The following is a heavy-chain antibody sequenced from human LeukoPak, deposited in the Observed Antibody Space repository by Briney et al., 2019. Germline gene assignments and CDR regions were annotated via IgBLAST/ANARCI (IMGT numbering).Heavy chain of an antibody. CDR3: AKGPWQQLVPYFEY. V-gene: IGHV3-23*01. D-gene: IGHD6-13*01. Sequence: GGSLRLSCAASGFTFSSYAMSWVRQVPGKGLEWVSVISGSGGSTYYADSVKGRFTISRDNSKNTLYLQMNSLRAEDTAVYYCAKGPWQQLVPYFEYWGQGTLVTVSS. CDR1: GFTFSSYA. J-gene: IGHJ4*02. CDR2: ISGSGGST.